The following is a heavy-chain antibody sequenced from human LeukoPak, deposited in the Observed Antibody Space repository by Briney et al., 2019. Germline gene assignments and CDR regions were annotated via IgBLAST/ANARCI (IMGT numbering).Heavy chain of an antibody. CDR2: ISSSGSTI. J-gene: IGHJ4*02. CDR1: GFTFSDYY. V-gene: IGHV3-11*01. Sequence: PGRSLGLSCAASGFTFSDYYMSWIRQAPGKGLEWVSYISSSGSTIYYADSVKGRFTISRDNAKNSLYLQMNSLRAEDTAVYYCARHGPVGTMIVVVITEADYWGQGTLVTVSS. D-gene: IGHD3-22*01. CDR3: ARHGPVGTMIVVVITEADY.